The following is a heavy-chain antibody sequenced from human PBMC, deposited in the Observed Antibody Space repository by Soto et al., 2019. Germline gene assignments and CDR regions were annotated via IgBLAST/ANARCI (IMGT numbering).Heavy chain of an antibody. Sequence: GASVKVSCKASGYTFTSYGISWVRQAPGQGLEWMGWINPSGGSTSYAQKFQGRVTMTRDTSTSTVYMELSSLRSEDTAVYYCARDGVVVVAAIPLPPLDAFMDVWGQGTTVTVSS. CDR2: INPSGGST. CDR1: GYTFTSYG. V-gene: IGHV1-46*01. CDR3: ARDGVVVVAAIPLPPLDAFMDV. D-gene: IGHD2-15*01. J-gene: IGHJ6*02.